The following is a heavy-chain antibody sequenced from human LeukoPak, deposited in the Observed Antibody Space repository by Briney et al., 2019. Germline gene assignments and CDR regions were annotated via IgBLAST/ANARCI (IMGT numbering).Heavy chain of an antibody. Sequence: PGGSLRLSCAASGFTFSSYGMHWVRQAPGKGLEWVAVISYDGSNKYYADSVKGRFTISRDNSKNTLYLQMNSLRAEDTAVYYCAKDREINSGSSYFDYWGQGTLVTVSS. D-gene: IGHD1-26*01. V-gene: IGHV3-30*18. CDR1: GFTFSSYG. CDR3: AKDREINSGSSYFDY. CDR2: ISYDGSNK. J-gene: IGHJ4*02.